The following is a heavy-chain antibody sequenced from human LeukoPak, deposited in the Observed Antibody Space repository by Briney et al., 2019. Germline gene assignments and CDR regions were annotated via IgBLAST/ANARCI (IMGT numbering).Heavy chain of an antibody. CDR2: IYYSGST. CDR1: GGSISSYY. Sequence: PSETLSLTCTVSGGSISSYYWSWIRQPPGEGLEWIGYIYYSGSTNYNPSLKSRVTISVDTSKNQFSLKLSSVTAADTAVYYCASTYQRDAFDIWGQGTMVTVSS. J-gene: IGHJ3*02. CDR3: ASTYQRDAFDI. D-gene: IGHD2-2*01. V-gene: IGHV4-59*01.